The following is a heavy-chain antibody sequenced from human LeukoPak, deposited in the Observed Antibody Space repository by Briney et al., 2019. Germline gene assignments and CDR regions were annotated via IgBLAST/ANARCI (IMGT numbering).Heavy chain of an antibody. CDR3: ASTSVGYYAFDI. CDR1: GGSISSSSYY. D-gene: IGHD2-21*01. CDR2: IYYSGST. V-gene: IGHV4-39*01. Sequence: SETLSLTCTVSGGSISSSSYYWGWIRQPPGKGLEWIGSIYYSGSTYYNPSLKSRVTISVDTSKNQFSLKLSSVTAADTAVYYCASTSVGYYAFDIWGQGTMVTVSS. J-gene: IGHJ3*02.